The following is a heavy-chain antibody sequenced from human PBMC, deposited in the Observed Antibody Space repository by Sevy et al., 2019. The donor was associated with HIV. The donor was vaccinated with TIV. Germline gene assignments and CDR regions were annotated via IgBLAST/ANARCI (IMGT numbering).Heavy chain of an antibody. CDR2: INPNSGDT. Sequence: ASVKVSCKASGYTFTAYYIHWVRQAPGQGLEYMGWINPNSGDTNYAQNFQGRVTMTSETSISTVYMDLNRLRSDDTAVYYCARVPTIFTEVNWFDPWGQGTLVTVSS. CDR1: GYTFTAYY. J-gene: IGHJ5*02. V-gene: IGHV1-2*02. D-gene: IGHD3-3*01. CDR3: ARVPTIFTEVNWFDP.